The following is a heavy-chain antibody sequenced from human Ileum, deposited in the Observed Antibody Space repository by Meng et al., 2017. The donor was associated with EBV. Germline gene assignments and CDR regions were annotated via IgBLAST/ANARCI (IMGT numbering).Heavy chain of an antibody. D-gene: IGHD3/OR15-3a*01. J-gene: IGHJ4*02. CDR1: GFTFSNSW. CDR2: IDTDGSTT. V-gene: IGHV3-74*01. CDR3: VRGGLGPWY. Sequence: VALGVFGRGLVQPGGSLRLSCAVSGFTFSNSWMHWLRQAPGKGLVWVSHIDTDGSTTNYAGSVKGRFTISRDNAKNTLSLQMNSLRVEDTAVYYCVRGGLGPWYWGQGTLVTVSS.